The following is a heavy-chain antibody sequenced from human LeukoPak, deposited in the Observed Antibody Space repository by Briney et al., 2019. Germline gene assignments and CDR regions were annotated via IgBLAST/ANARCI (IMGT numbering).Heavy chain of an antibody. V-gene: IGHV4-59*01. CDR2: IYYSGST. CDR1: GGSISSYY. Sequence: SETLSLTCTVSGGSISSYYWSWIRQPPGKGLEWIGYIYYSGSTNYNPSLKSRVTISVDTSKNQFSLKLSSVTAADTAVYYCARLSWNDVGRIFDYWGQGTLVTVSS. D-gene: IGHD1-1*01. CDR3: ARLSWNDVGRIFDY. J-gene: IGHJ4*02.